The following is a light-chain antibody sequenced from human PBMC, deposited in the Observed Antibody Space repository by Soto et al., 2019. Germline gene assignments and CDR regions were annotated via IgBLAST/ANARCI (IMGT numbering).Light chain of an antibody. CDR3: QQTYSSART. V-gene: IGKV1-39*01. Sequence: DIQMTLSTTSLSASVRDRVTITCRASQTISAYLNWYQQTPVRAPQLLVYGASGLQSEVSSRFRCSGSGIDFSLTISSLQPEDFATYYCQQTYSSARTFGQGTKV. J-gene: IGKJ1*01. CDR2: GAS. CDR1: QTISAY.